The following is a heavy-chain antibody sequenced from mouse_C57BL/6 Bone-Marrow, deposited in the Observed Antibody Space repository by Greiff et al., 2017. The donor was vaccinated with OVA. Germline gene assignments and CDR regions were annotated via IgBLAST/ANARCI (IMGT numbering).Heavy chain of an antibody. CDR1: GFTFSDYY. CDR2: ISNGGGST. Sequence: DVQLVESGGGLVQPGGSLKLSCAASGFTFSDYYMYWVRQTPEKRLEWVAYISNGGGSTYYPDTVKGRFTISRDNAKNTLYLQMSRLKSEDTAMYYCARDYSNFYAMDYWGQGTSVTVSS. J-gene: IGHJ4*01. CDR3: ARDYSNFYAMDY. V-gene: IGHV5-12*01. D-gene: IGHD2-5*01.